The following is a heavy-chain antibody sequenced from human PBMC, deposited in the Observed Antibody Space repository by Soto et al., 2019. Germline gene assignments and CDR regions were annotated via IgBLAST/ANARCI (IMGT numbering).Heavy chain of an antibody. CDR3: ASGFRADYEVCCGYQRRLPHDSVLVGYPMDV. Sequence: TLSLTCTVSGCSISSGGYYWSWLRQHPGKGLEWIGYIYYSGSTYYNPSLKSRVTISVDTSNNQFFLKLSSVTAANTAVYYRASGFRADYEVCCGYQRRLPHDSVLVGYPMDVWGQGTTVTVSS. D-gene: IGHD3-3*01. V-gene: IGHV4-31*03. CDR2: IYYSGST. CDR1: GCSISSGGYY. J-gene: IGHJ6*02.